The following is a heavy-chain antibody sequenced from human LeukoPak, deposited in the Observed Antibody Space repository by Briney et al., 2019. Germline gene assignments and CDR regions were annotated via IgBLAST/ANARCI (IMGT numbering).Heavy chain of an antibody. J-gene: IGHJ5*02. Sequence: ASVKVSCKASGYTFTGYYMIWVRQTPGQGLEWIGWINPNSGGTNYAQKFQGRVTMTRDTSISTAYMELSRLRSDDTAVYYCARVYDILTDYSDWFDPWGQGTLVTVSS. CDR3: ARVYDILTDYSDWFDP. D-gene: IGHD3-9*01. CDR1: GYTFTGYY. V-gene: IGHV1-2*02. CDR2: INPNSGGT.